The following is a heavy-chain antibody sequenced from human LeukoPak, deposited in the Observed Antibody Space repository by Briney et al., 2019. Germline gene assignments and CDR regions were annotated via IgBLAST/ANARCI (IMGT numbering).Heavy chain of an antibody. CDR3: ARLHTPGHYFDY. Sequence: SQTLSLTCTVSGGSISSGGYYWSWIRHHPGTGLEWIGYIYYSGSTYYNPSLKSRVTISVDTSKNQFSLKLSSVTAADTAVYYCARLHTPGHYFDYWGQGTLVTVSS. CDR2: IYYSGST. J-gene: IGHJ4*02. V-gene: IGHV4-31*03. CDR1: GGSISSGGYY.